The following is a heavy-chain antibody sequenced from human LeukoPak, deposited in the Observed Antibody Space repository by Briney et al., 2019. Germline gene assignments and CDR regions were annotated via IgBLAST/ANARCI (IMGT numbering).Heavy chain of an antibody. CDR3: ARRRPVGVTSTYYDFWSGYQYYFDY. CDR1: GGSISSGSYY. CDR2: IYTSGST. J-gene: IGHJ4*02. V-gene: IGHV4-61*02. Sequence: NPSETLSLTCTVSGGSISSGSYYWSWIRQPAGKGLEWIGRIYTSGSTNYNPSLKSRVTISVDTSKNQFSLKLSSVTAADTAVYYCARRRPVGVTSTYYDFWSGYQYYFDYWGQGTLVTVSS. D-gene: IGHD3-3*01.